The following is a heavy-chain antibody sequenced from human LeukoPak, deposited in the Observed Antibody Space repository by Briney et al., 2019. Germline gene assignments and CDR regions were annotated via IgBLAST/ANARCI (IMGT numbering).Heavy chain of an antibody. J-gene: IGHJ6*02. CDR1: GGSISSYY. V-gene: IGHV4-59*12. CDR2: IYYSGST. D-gene: IGHD6-19*01. CDR3: AREGIAVAGTTRYYYYGMDV. Sequence: SETLSLTCTVSGGSISSYYWSWIRQPPGKGLEWIGYIYYSGSTNYNPSLKSRVTISVDTSKNQFSLKLSSVTAADTAVYDCAREGIAVAGTTRYYYYGMDVWGQGTTVTVSS.